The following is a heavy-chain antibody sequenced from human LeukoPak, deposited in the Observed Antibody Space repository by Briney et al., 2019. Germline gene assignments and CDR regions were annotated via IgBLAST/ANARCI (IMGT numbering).Heavy chain of an antibody. Sequence: ASVKVSCKASGYTFTSYYMHWVRQAPGQGLEWMGIINPSGGSTSYAQKFQGRVTKTRDTSTSTVYMELSSLRSEDTAVYYCARENAANPGTYGMDVWGQGTTVTVSS. CDR2: INPSGGST. V-gene: IGHV1-46*01. CDR3: ARENAANPGTYGMDV. D-gene: IGHD4/OR15-4a*01. J-gene: IGHJ6*02. CDR1: GYTFTSYY.